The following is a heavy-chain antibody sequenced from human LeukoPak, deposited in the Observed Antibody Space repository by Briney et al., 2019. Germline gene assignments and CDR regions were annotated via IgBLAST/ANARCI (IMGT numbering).Heavy chain of an antibody. CDR3: ARDLSSEEWELGGIDY. CDR2: ISAYNGNT. CDR1: GYTFTSYG. V-gene: IGHV1-18*01. D-gene: IGHD1-26*01. J-gene: IGHJ4*02. Sequence: ASVKVSCKASGYTFTSYGISWVRQAPGQGLEWMGWISAYNGNTNYAQKLQGRVTMTTDTSTSTAYMELRSLRSDDTAVYYCARDLSSEEWELGGIDYWGQGTLVTVSS.